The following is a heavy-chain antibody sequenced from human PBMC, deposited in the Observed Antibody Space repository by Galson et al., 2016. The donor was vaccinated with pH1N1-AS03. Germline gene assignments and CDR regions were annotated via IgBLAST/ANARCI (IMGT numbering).Heavy chain of an antibody. CDR3: ARHRLSVTHSFSTRGIDV. CDR2: IYPGDSYT. V-gene: IGHV5-51*01. D-gene: IGHD5/OR15-5a*01. CDR1: GYSFTNSW. J-gene: IGHJ6*04. Sequence: QSGAEVKKPGESLKISCKGSGYSFTNSWIGWVRQMPGKGLEWMGIIYPGDSYTRYSPSFQGQVTILSDKSITTAYLQWSNLKASDTAMYYCARHRLSVTHSFSTRGIDVWGKGTTVTVSS.